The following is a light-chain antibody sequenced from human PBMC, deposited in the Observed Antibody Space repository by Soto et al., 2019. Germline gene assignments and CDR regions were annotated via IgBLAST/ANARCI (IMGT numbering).Light chain of an antibody. J-gene: IGKJ1*01. V-gene: IGKV1-27*01. CDR3: QKYNSAPWT. CDR1: QGISNF. CDR2: AAS. Sequence: DIQMTQSPSSLYASVGDRVTITCRARQGISNFLAWHQQKPGKVPKLLIYAASTLQSGVPSRFSGSGSGTDFTLTITSLQPEDVATYYCQKYNSAPWTFGQGTKVEIK.